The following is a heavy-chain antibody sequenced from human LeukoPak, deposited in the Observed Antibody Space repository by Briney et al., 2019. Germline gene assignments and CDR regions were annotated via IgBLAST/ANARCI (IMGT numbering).Heavy chain of an antibody. Sequence: PSETLSLTCTVSGGSVSSGSYYWSWIRQPPGKGLEWIGYIYYSGSTNYNPSLKSRVTISVDTSKNQFSLKLSSVTAADTAVYYCARDKDIVVVPAATPRRYYYYHGMDVWGKGTTVTVSS. V-gene: IGHV4-61*01. D-gene: IGHD2-2*01. J-gene: IGHJ6*04. CDR2: IYYSGST. CDR1: GGSVSSGSYY. CDR3: ARDKDIVVVPAATPRRYYYYHGMDV.